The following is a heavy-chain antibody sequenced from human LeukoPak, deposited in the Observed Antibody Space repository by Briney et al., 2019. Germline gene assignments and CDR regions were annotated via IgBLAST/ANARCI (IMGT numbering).Heavy chain of an antibody. CDR3: ARGGSGMITFGGVIVTSIDY. CDR2: ISSSSSYI. D-gene: IGHD3-16*02. J-gene: IGHJ4*02. CDR1: GFTFSSYS. Sequence: GGSLRLSCAASGFTFSSYSMNWVRQAPGKGLEWVSSISSSSSYIYYADSVKGRFTISRDNAKNSLYLQMNSLRAEDTAVYYCARGGSGMITFGGVIVTSIDYWGQGTLVTVSS. V-gene: IGHV3-21*01.